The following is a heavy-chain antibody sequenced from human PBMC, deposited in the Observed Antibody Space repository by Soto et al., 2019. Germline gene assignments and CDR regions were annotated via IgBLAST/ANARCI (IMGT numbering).Heavy chain of an antibody. CDR2: IRATIDNT. CDR1: GFTLLDYP. D-gene: IGHD6-19*01. J-gene: IGHJ4*02. V-gene: IGHV3-23*01. CDR3: AIGVAVYFPPVADF. Sequence: LRLSCAASGFTLLDYPMSWVRQAPGKGLEWVSTIRATIDNTYYADSVKGRFTISRDTSTSTLFLHMKSLRAEDTAVYHCAIGVAVYFPPVADFWGLGTLVTVSS.